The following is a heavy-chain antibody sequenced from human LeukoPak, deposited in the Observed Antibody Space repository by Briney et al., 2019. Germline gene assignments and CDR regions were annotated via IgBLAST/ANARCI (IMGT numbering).Heavy chain of an antibody. D-gene: IGHD5-18*01. V-gene: IGHV1-18*01. CDR2: ISAYNGNT. CDR1: GYTSSSYG. CDR3: ASSGYSYGHYMAV. J-gene: IGHJ6*03. Sequence: ASVKVSCKASGYTSSSYGISWVRQAPGQGLEWMGWISAYNGNTNYAQKLQGRVTITTDTSTSTAYMELRSMRSDDTAVYYCASSGYSYGHYMAVWGKGTTVTVSS.